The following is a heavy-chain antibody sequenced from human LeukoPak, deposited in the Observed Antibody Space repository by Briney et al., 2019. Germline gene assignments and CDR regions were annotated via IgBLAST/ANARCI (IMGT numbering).Heavy chain of an antibody. D-gene: IGHD6-19*01. CDR1: GYTFTSYD. J-gene: IGHJ5*02. V-gene: IGHV1-8*01. CDR2: MNPNSGNT. Sequence: ASVKVSCKASGYTFTSYDINRVRQATGQGLEWMGWMNPNSGNTGYAQKFQGRVTMTRNTSISTAYMELSSLRSEDTAVYYCARVAMGQWPNNWFDPWGQGTLVTVPS. CDR3: ARVAMGQWPNNWFDP.